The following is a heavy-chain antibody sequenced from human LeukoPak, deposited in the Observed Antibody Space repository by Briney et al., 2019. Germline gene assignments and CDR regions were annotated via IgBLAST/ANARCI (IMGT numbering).Heavy chain of an antibody. CDR2: ISGTGGAT. CDR3: VKDPRDTYGTNWFVS. V-gene: IGHV3-NL1*01. J-gene: IGHJ5*01. Sequence: PGGSLRLSCAASGFTFSGYGMHWVRQAPGKGLQWVSQISGTGGATWYAGFARDRFTISRDNSKKTLYLQMSGLRVEDTAMYYCVKDPRDTYGTNWFVSWGQGTLLIVSS. CDR1: GFTFSGYG. D-gene: IGHD2-21*01.